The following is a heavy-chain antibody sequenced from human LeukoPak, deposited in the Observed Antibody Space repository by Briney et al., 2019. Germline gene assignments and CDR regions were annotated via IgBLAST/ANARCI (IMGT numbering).Heavy chain of an antibody. J-gene: IGHJ4*02. CDR3: ARVSGSYEYYFDY. D-gene: IGHD1-26*01. V-gene: IGHV4-59*01. CDR1: GGSISSYY. Sequence: SETLSLTCTVSGGSISSYYWSWLRQPPGKGLEWIGYIYYSGSTNYNPSLKSRVTISVDTSKNQFSLKLSSVTAADTAVYYCARVSGSYEYYFDYWGQGTLVTVSS. CDR2: IYYSGST.